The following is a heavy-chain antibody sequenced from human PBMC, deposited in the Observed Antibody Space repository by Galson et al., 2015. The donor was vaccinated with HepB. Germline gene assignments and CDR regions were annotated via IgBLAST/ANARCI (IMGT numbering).Heavy chain of an antibody. CDR3: ARDSRGGNSPNWFDP. V-gene: IGHV1-69*13. J-gene: IGHJ5*02. CDR1: GGTFSSYA. CDR2: IIPIFGTA. D-gene: IGHD2/OR15-2a*01. Sequence: SVKVSCKASGGTFSSYAISWVRQAPGQGLEWMGGIIPIFGTANYAQKFQGRVTITADESTSTAYMELSSLRSEDTAVYYCARDSRGGNSPNWFDPWGQGTLVTVSS.